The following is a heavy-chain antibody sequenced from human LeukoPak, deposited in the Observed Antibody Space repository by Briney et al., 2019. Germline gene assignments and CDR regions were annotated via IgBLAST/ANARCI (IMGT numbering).Heavy chain of an antibody. CDR2: ISAYNGST. V-gene: IGHV1-18*01. J-gene: IGHJ6*02. CDR1: GYTFTSYA. D-gene: IGHD6-13*01. CDR3: ARDPGSSWFYYYYYGMDV. Sequence: ASVKVSCKASGYTFTSYAMHWVRQAPGQRLEWMGWISAYNGSTNYAQKLQGRVTMTTDTSTSTAYMELRSLRSDDTAVYYCARDPGSSWFYYYYYGMDVWGQGTTVTVSS.